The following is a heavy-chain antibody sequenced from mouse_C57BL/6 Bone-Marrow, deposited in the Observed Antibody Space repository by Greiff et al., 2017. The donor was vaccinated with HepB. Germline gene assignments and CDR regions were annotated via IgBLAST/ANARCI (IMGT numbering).Heavy chain of an antibody. D-gene: IGHD3-2*02. Sequence: QVQLKESGPGLVAPSQSLSITCTVSGFSLTSYGVDWVRQSPGKGLEWLGVIWGVGSTNYNSALKSRLSISKDNSKSKVFLKMNSLQTDDTAMYYCASDWDSSGFAYWGQGTLVTVSA. J-gene: IGHJ3*01. CDR3: ASDWDSSGFAY. CDR2: IWGVGST. V-gene: IGHV2-6*01. CDR1: GFSLTSYG.